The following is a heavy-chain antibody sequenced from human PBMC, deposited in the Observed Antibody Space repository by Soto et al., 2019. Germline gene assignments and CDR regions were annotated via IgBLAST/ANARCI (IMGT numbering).Heavy chain of an antibody. CDR2: ISSSSSYI. Sequence: PGGSLRLSCAASGFTFSSYSMNWVRQAPGKGLEWVSSISSSSSYIYYADSVKGRFTTSRDNAKNSLYLQMNSLRAEDTAVYYCARYEHPDDYDILTGYYCHWGQGTLVTVSS. D-gene: IGHD3-9*01. V-gene: IGHV3-21*01. CDR3: ARYEHPDDYDILTGYYCH. J-gene: IGHJ4*02. CDR1: GFTFSSYS.